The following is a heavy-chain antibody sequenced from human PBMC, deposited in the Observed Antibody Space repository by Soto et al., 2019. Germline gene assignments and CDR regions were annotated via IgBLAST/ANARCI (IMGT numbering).Heavy chain of an antibody. V-gene: IGHV3-74*01. CDR1: GFIFKMYW. D-gene: IGHD3-10*01. J-gene: IGHJ1*01. CDR3: TRGPAPISTGTGAY. Sequence: EVQLVESGGGLVPPGGSVRLSCAASGFIFKMYWMHWVRQSPGKGLVWISRIYNDGTYSDYADSVRGRFTISRDNVNDTLYLQMNNLRAEDSGLYYCTRGPAPISTGTGAYWGQGTKVTVSS. CDR2: IYNDGTYS.